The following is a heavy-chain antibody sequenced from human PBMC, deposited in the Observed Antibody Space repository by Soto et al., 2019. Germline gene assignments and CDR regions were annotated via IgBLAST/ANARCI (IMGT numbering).Heavy chain of an antibody. Sequence: KLVESGGGLVQPGGSLRLSCAASGFNFGTFWMSWVRQAPGKGLERVASIKGDGSEAYYVDSVKGRFTISRDNAKNALYLQLNSLGVEDTAIYYCAREWQSSFCSPTTCYFYGMDVWGQGTTVTVSS. CDR1: GFNFGTFW. J-gene: IGHJ6*02. D-gene: IGHD2-21*01. V-gene: IGHV3-7*01. CDR2: IKGDGSEA. CDR3: AREWQSSFCSPTTCYFYGMDV.